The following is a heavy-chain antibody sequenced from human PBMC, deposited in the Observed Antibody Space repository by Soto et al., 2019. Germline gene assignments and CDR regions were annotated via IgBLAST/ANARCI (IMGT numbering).Heavy chain of an antibody. CDR1: GGSISSYY. Sequence: KLRKTLSLTCTVSGGSISSYYWSWIRQPPGKGLEWIGYIYYSGSTNYNPSLKSRGTISVDASKNQFSLKLSSVTAADTAVYYCARGGYSSGWYGGGDWFDPWGQGTLVTVSS. J-gene: IGHJ5*02. V-gene: IGHV4-59*01. CDR2: IYYSGST. CDR3: ARGGYSSGWYGGGDWFDP. D-gene: IGHD6-13*01.